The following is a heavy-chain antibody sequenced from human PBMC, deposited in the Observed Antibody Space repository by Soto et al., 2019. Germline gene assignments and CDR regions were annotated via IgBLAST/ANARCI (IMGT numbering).Heavy chain of an antibody. Sequence: SETLSLTCTVSGGSITSYYWSWIRQPPGKGLEWIGYTYYSGSTNYNPSLKSRVTISVDTSKNQFSLKLSSVTAADTAVYYCARDLGSAAFDIWGQGTMVTVSS. V-gene: IGHV4-59*01. D-gene: IGHD1-26*01. J-gene: IGHJ3*02. CDR2: TYYSGST. CDR1: GGSITSYY. CDR3: ARDLGSAAFDI.